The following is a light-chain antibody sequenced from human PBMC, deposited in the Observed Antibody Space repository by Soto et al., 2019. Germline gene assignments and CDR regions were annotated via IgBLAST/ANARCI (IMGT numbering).Light chain of an antibody. CDR3: QVWDIGSGVV. CDR2: YDS. V-gene: IGLV3-21*04. J-gene: IGLJ2*01. CDR1: NIGSKS. Sequence: SYVLTQAPSVSVAPGKTARVTCGGINIGSKSVHWYQQKPGQAPVLVIYYDSDRPSGIPERFSGSNSGNTATLTISRVEAGDEAEYYCQVWDIGSGVVFGGGTKLTVL.